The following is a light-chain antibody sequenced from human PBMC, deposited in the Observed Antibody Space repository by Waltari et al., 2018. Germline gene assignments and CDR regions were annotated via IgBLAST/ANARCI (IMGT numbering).Light chain of an antibody. CDR1: SSAVGGYKS. CDR3: SSYTRISTFV. Sequence: QSALTQPAAVSGSPGQSITISCTGTSSAVGGYKSFLWFQQKPGEVPKLILYEVNNRPSGVSNRFSGSKSGNTASLTISGLQAEDEADYFCSSYTRISTFVFGTGTEVSVL. CDR2: EVN. J-gene: IGLJ1*01. V-gene: IGLV2-14*01.